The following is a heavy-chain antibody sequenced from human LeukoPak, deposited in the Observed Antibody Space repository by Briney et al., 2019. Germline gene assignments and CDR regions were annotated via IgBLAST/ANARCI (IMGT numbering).Heavy chain of an antibody. CDR1: GGSISSGSYY. J-gene: IGHJ3*02. D-gene: IGHD3-22*01. Sequence: TSETLSLTCTVSGGSISSGSYYWSWIRQPAGKGLEWIGRIYTSGSTNYNPSLKSRVTISVDTSKNQFSLKLSSVTAADTAVYYCARDSDLPYDSSGYYYVSDAFDIWGQGTMVTVSS. CDR3: ARDSDLPYDSSGYYYVSDAFDI. CDR2: IYTSGST. V-gene: IGHV4-61*02.